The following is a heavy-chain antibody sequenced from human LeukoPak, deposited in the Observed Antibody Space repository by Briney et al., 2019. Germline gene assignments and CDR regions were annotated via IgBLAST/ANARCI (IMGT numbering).Heavy chain of an antibody. D-gene: IGHD6-13*01. CDR2: ITSSSNFI. J-gene: IGHJ4*02. Sequence: GGSLRLSCAASGFTFSSYSMNWVRQAPGLGLEWVSSITSSSNFIYYADSVEGRFTISRDNAKNSLYLQMNSLRAEDTAVYYCARVSTAVSLAIDYWGQGTLVTVST. CDR3: ARVSTAVSLAIDY. V-gene: IGHV3-21*01. CDR1: GFTFSSYS.